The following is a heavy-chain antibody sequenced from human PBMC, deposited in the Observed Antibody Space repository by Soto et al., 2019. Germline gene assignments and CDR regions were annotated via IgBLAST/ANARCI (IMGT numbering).Heavy chain of an antibody. Sequence: QVQLVQSGAEVKKPGSSVKVSCKASGGTFSSYTISWVRQAPGQGLEWMGRIIPILGIANYAQKFQGRVTITEDKSTSTAYMELSSLGSEDTAVYYCARSKGQLWFDYWGQGTLVTVSS. CDR2: IIPILGIA. V-gene: IGHV1-69*02. CDR1: GGTFSSYT. CDR3: ARSKGQLWFDY. J-gene: IGHJ4*02. D-gene: IGHD5-18*01.